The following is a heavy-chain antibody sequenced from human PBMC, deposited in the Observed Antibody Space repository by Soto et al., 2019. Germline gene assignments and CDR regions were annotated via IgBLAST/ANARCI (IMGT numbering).Heavy chain of an antibody. CDR2: IEHSGSS. CDR1: GGFISSGDYY. Sequence: QVQLQESGPGLVKPSQTLSLTCTVSGGFISSGDYYWNWLRQLPGKGLEWIGYIEHSGSSFYNPSLKGRVSLVLDTSKNQFSLKLNSVTAADTAVYYCAREVVPATVDFYYYYIDFWGKGTTVTVSS. V-gene: IGHV4-31*03. CDR3: AREVVPATVDFYYYYIDF. D-gene: IGHD2-2*01. J-gene: IGHJ6*03.